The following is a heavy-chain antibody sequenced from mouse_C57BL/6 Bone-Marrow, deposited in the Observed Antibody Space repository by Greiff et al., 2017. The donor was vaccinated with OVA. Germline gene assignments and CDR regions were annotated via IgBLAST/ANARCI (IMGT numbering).Heavy chain of an antibody. CDR3: AREGITTVVATNDAMDY. J-gene: IGHJ4*01. CDR2: ILPGSGST. V-gene: IGHV1-9*01. Sequence: QVQLKQSGAELMKPGASVKLSCKATGYTFTGYWIEWVKQRPGHGLEWIGEILPGSGSTNYNEKFKGKATFTADTSSNTAYMQLSSLTTEDSAIYYCAREGITTVVATNDAMDYWGQGTSVTVSS. D-gene: IGHD1-1*01. CDR1: GYTFTGYW.